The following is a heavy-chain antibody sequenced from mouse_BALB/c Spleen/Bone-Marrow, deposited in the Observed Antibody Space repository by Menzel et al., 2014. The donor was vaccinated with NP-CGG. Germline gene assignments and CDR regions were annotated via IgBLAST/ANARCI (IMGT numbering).Heavy chain of an antibody. J-gene: IGHJ1*01. CDR1: GYTFTSYW. CDR2: IAPGSGST. CDR3: ARRYFDV. V-gene: IGHV1S41*01. Sequence: DLVKPGASVQLSCKASGYTFTSYWINWIKQRPGQGLEWIGRIAPGSGSTYYNEMFKGKATLTVETSPSTAYIQLSSLSSEDSAVYFCARRYFDVWGAGTTVTVSS.